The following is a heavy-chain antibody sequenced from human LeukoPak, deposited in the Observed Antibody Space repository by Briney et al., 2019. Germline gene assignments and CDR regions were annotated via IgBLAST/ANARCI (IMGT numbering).Heavy chain of an antibody. CDR2: ISGSGGST. V-gene: IGHV3-23*01. D-gene: IGHD6-13*01. CDR1: GFTFSSYA. CDR3: AKDDSSSWYLSCYFDY. J-gene: IGHJ4*02. Sequence: GGSLRLSCAASGFTFSSYAMSWVRQAPGKGLEWVSAISGSGGSTYYADSVKGRFTISRDNPKNTLYLQMNSLRAEDTAVYYCAKDDSSSWYLSCYFDYWGQGTLVTVSS.